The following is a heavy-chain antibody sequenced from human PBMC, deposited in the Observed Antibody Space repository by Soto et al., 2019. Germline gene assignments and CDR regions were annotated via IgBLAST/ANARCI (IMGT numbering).Heavy chain of an antibody. Sequence: PSETLSLTCTVSGGSISSYYWSWIRQPPGKGLEWIGYIYYSGSTNYNPSLKSRVTISVDTSKNQFSLKLSSVTAADTAVYYCARGNIRLNWFDPWGQGTLVTVS. CDR3: ARGNIRLNWFDP. CDR2: IYYSGST. D-gene: IGHD2-21*02. J-gene: IGHJ5*02. CDR1: GGSISSYY. V-gene: IGHV4-59*01.